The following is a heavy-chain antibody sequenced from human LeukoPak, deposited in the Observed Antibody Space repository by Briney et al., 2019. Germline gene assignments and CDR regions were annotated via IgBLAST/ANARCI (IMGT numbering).Heavy chain of an antibody. CDR3: ARDSADTVTVDY. CDR1: GFTFSSYS. Sequence: GGSLRLSCAASGFTFSSYSMNWVRQAPGKGLEWVASISSSSSYIYYADSVKGRFTISRDNAKNSLYLQMNSLRAEDTAVYYCARDSADTVTVDYWGQGTLVTDCS. D-gene: IGHD4-11*01. J-gene: IGHJ4*02. V-gene: IGHV3-21*01. CDR2: ISSSSSYI.